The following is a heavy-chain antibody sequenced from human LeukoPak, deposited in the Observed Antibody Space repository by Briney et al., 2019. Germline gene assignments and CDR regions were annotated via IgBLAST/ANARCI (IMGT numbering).Heavy chain of an antibody. J-gene: IGHJ4*02. CDR1: GFPFSSAA. D-gene: IGHD3-16*01. V-gene: IGHV3-23*01. CDR3: ATERRRVDTSMIRSYYFDS. Sequence: PGGSLRLSCAASGFPFSSAAMSWVRHTPGNGLEWVSSITGNGVTTYYADSVKGRFTISRDNSKNILFLQMNSLGAEDSASYFCATERRRVDTSMIRSYYFDSWGQGTPVTVSS. CDR2: ITGNGVTT.